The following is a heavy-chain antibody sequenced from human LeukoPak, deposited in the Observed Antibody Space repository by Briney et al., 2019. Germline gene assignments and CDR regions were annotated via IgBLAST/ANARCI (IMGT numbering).Heavy chain of an antibody. CDR1: GFTFSSFA. D-gene: IGHD3-3*01. CDR3: ARDPQKGDFWSGSLRTGYFDL. CDR2: ISGGGGST. J-gene: IGHJ2*01. Sequence: GGSLRLSCAASGFTFSSFAINWVRQAPGKGLEWVSVISGGGGSTYYADSVKGRFTISRDNTKNFLYLQMSSLRTEDTALYFCARDPQKGDFWSGSLRTGYFDLWGRGSLVIVSS. V-gene: IGHV3-23*01.